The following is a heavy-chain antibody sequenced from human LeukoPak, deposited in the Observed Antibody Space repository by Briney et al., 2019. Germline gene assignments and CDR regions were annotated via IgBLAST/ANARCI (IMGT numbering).Heavy chain of an antibody. D-gene: IGHD6-19*01. Sequence: ASETLSLTCIVSGCSISSYYWSWIRQPAGKGLEWIGRIYSSGNTNYNPSLKSRVTILVDKSKNQFSLKLSSVTAADTAVYYCARSGPIEVAGVDYWGQGTLVTVSS. CDR2: IYSSGNT. J-gene: IGHJ4*02. CDR3: ARSGPIEVAGVDY. V-gene: IGHV4-4*07. CDR1: GCSISSYY.